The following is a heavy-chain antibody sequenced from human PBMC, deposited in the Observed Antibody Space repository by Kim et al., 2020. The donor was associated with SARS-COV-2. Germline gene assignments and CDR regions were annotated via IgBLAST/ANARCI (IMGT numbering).Heavy chain of an antibody. V-gene: IGHV3-43*01. J-gene: IGHJ6*03. D-gene: IGHD6-19*01. Sequence: ADSVKGRFTISRDNSKNSLYLQMNSLRTEDTALYYCAKDIAVAPYYMDVWGKGTTVTVSS. CDR3: AKDIAVAPYYMDV.